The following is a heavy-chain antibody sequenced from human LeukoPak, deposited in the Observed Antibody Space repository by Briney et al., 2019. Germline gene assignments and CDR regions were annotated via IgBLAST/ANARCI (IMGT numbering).Heavy chain of an antibody. Sequence: SETLSLTCAVYGGSFSGYYWSWIRQPPGKGLEWIGEINHSGSTNYNPSLKSRVTISVDTSKNQFSLKLSSVTAADTAVYYCARPPYSYGTLELPFDYWGQGTLVTVSS. CDR3: ARPPYSYGTLELPFDY. CDR2: INHSGST. J-gene: IGHJ4*02. CDR1: GGSFSGYY. V-gene: IGHV4-34*01. D-gene: IGHD5-18*01.